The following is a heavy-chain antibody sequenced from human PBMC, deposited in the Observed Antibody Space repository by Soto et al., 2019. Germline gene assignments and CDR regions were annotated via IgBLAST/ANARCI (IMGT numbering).Heavy chain of an antibody. CDR1: GGSVGGYY. CDR2: INHSGSI. V-gene: IGHV4-34*01. J-gene: IGHJ4*02. CDR3: ARGEVTTGVF. Sequence: PSETLCLTCAVYGGSVGGYYWSWVRQPPGKGLEWIGEINHSGSITYAPSLKSRATMSVDTSKNQFSLRLNSVTAADTAVYYCARGEVTTGVFWGQGTQVTVSS. D-gene: IGHD4-17*01.